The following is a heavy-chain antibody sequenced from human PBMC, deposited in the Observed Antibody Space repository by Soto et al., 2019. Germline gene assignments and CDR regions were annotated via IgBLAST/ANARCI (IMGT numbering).Heavy chain of an antibody. CDR1: GYTFTSYG. Sequence: ASVKVSCKASGYTFTSYGISWVRQAPGQGLEWMGWISAYNGNTNHAQKLQGRVTMTTDTSTSTAYMELRSLRSDDTAVYYCARDFVWDIVATSNWFDPWGQGTPVTVSS. J-gene: IGHJ5*02. CDR2: ISAYNGNT. D-gene: IGHD5-12*01. CDR3: ARDFVWDIVATSNWFDP. V-gene: IGHV1-18*04.